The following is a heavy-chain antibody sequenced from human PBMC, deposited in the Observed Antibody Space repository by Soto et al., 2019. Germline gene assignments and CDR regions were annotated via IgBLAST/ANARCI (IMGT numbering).Heavy chain of an antibody. CDR1: GFTFSSYG. D-gene: IGHD6-19*01. J-gene: IGHJ1*01. CDR3: ARDRRVAGTVGYFQH. Sequence: QVQLVESGGGVVQPGRSLRLSCAASGFTFSSYGMHWVRQAPGKGLEWVAVIWYDGSNKYYADSVKGRFTISRDNSKNTLYVRMNSLRAEDTAVYYCARDRRVAGTVGYFQHWGQGTLVTVSS. CDR2: IWYDGSNK. V-gene: IGHV3-33*01.